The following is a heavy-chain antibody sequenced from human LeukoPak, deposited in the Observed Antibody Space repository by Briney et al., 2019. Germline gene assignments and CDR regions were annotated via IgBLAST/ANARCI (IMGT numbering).Heavy chain of an antibody. CDR1: GLSVSSKY. D-gene: IGHD2-2*01. J-gene: IGHJ4*02. Sequence: GGSLRLSCAASGLSVSSKYMNWVRQAPGKGLEWVSLLYSGGSTYYADSVKGRFTISRDSSKNTAYLQMNSLRAEDTAVYYCAARDCSTTSCYGGLFDYWGQGTLVTVSS. CDR2: LYSGGST. V-gene: IGHV3-53*01. CDR3: AARDCSTTSCYGGLFDY.